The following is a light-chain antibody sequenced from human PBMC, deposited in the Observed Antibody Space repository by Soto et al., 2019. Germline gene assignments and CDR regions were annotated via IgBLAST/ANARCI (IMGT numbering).Light chain of an antibody. CDR1: QTISSW. J-gene: IGKJ1*01. CDR3: QHYNSYPEA. V-gene: IGKV1-5*03. Sequence: DIQMTQSPSTLSGSVGDRVTITCRASQTISSWLAWYQQKPGKAPKLLIYKASTLKSGVPSRFSGSGSGTEFTLTISSLQPDDFATYYCQHYNSYPEAFGQGTKVDFK. CDR2: KAS.